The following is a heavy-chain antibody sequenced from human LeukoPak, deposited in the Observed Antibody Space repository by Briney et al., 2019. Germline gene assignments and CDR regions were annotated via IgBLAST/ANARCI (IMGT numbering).Heavy chain of an antibody. V-gene: IGHV3-9*01. CDR3: AATESITIFGVVHDAFDI. CDR1: GFTFDDYA. CDR2: ISWNSGSI. J-gene: IGHJ3*02. D-gene: IGHD3-3*01. Sequence: PGGSLRLSCAASGFTFDDYAMHWVRQAPGKGLEWVSGISWNSGSIGYADSVKGRFTISRDNAKNSLCLQMNSLRAEDTAVYYCAATESITIFGVVHDAFDIWGQGTMVTVSS.